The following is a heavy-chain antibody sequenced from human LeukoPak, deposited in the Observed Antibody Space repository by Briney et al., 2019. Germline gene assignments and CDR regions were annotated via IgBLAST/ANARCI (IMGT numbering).Heavy chain of an antibody. D-gene: IGHD7-27*01. CDR3: ASNTGTVFDY. J-gene: IGHJ4*02. V-gene: IGHV4-59*01. CDR1: YY. CDR2: VYYTGST. Sequence: YYWSWIRQPPGKGLEWIGYVYYTGSTEYNPSLRSRVTISLEMSKHQFSLDLTSVTAADTAVYYCASNTGTVFDYWGQGALVTVSS.